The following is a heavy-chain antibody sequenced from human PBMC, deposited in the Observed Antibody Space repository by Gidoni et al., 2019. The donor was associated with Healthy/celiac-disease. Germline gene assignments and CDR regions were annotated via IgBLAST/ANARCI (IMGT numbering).Heavy chain of an antibody. D-gene: IGHD3-22*01. J-gene: IGHJ5*02. V-gene: IGHV4-34*01. CDR1: GGSVSVYY. CDR3: ARVRWLSPRGWFDP. Sequence: QGQLQQWGAGLLKPSEALSLTCAVYGGSVSVYYGSGISQPPGKGLEWMGESNHSGSTNYNPSLTSRVTISVDTSKNQFSLKLSSGTAADSAVYYWARVRWLSPRGWFDPWGQGTLVTVSS. CDR2: SNHSGST.